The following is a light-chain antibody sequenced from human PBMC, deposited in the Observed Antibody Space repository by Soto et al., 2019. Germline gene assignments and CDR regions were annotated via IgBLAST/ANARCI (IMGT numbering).Light chain of an antibody. J-gene: IGKJ4*01. CDR3: QQSYSAPLP. CDR1: QSISTY. V-gene: IGKV1-39*01. Sequence: DIQMTQSPTSLSASVGDRVTITCRTSQSISTYLNWYQQKPGKAPELLIYAASTLQAGVPSRFSGRGSGTDFTLTISSLQPEDSATYYCQQSYSAPLPFGGGTNVDIK. CDR2: AAS.